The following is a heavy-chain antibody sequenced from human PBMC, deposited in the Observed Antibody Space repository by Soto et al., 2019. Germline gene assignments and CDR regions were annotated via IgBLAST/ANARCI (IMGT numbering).Heavy chain of an antibody. Sequence: GGSLRLSCEVSGFIFSEYEFNWGRQAPGKGLEWVSYIGKNGRDIYDADSVKGRFTISRDDDKSIAYLQMNTVTTDDTAVYYCARYTYTSRYNHYGMDVWGHGTTVTVSS. CDR3: ARYTYTSRYNHYGMDV. CDR2: IGKNGRDI. V-gene: IGHV3-48*03. CDR1: GFIFSEYE. J-gene: IGHJ6*02. D-gene: IGHD2-2*02.